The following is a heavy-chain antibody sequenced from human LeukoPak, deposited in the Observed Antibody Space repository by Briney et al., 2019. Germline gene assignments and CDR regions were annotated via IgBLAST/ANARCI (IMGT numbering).Heavy chain of an antibody. D-gene: IGHD3-9*01. Sequence: SQTLSLTCTVSGGSISSGGYYWSWIRQHPGKGLEWIGYIYYSGSTYYNPSLKSRVTISVDASKNQFSLKLSSVTAADTAVYYCARVVRGVKLRYFDYWGQGTLVTVSS. CDR3: ARVVRGVKLRYFDY. V-gene: IGHV4-31*03. J-gene: IGHJ4*02. CDR2: IYYSGST. CDR1: GGSISSGGYY.